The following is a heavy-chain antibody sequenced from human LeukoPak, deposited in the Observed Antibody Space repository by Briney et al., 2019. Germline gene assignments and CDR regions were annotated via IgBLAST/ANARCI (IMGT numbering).Heavy chain of an antibody. D-gene: IGHD3-3*01. V-gene: IGHV1-18*01. CDR2: ISAYNGNT. J-gene: IGHJ6*02. CDR3: ARERLVYDFWSGYLYYYYGMDV. Sequence: ASVKVSCKASGGTFSSYAISWVRQAPGQGLEWMGWISAYNGNTNYAQKLQGRVTMTTDTSTSTAYMELRSLRSDDTAVYYCARERLVYDFWSGYLYYYYGMDVWGQGTTVTVSS. CDR1: GGTFSSYA.